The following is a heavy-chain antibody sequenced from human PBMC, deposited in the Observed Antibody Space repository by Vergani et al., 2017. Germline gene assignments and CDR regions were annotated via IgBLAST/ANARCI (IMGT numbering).Heavy chain of an antibody. CDR2: ISGQNFRT. D-gene: IGHD3-3*02. CDR3: AKDRGAFSPNWFDP. V-gene: IGHV3-23*01. Sequence: EVQLLESGGGSAQPGESLRLSCVASGFTFTAHGLNWVRQAPGQGLEWVSGISGQNFRTHYADPVKGRFTISRDDSKNTGYLQINSLRAEDTAFYYCAKDRGAFSPNWFDPWGQGTLVTVSS. J-gene: IGHJ5*02. CDR1: GFTFTAHG.